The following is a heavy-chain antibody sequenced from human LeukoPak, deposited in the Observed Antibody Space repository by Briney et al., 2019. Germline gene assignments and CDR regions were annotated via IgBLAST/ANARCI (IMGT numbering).Heavy chain of an antibody. CDR3: ARGGKLEYSSSLGY. D-gene: IGHD6-6*01. CDR2: IYYSGST. CDR1: GGSISSYY. J-gene: IGHJ4*02. Sequence: SENLSLTCTVSGGSISSYYWSWIRQPPGKGLEWIGYIYYSGSTNYNPSLKSRVTISVDTSKNQFSLKLSSVTAADTAVYYCARGGKLEYSSSLGYWGQGTLVTVSS. V-gene: IGHV4-59*01.